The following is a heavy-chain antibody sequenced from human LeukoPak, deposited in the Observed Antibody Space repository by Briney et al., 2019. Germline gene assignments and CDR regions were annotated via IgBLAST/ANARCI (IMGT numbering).Heavy chain of an antibody. D-gene: IGHD6-19*01. CDR3: ARPEGRAYSSGWYGGY. Sequence: GESLKISCKGSGYSFTSYWIGWVRQMPGKGLEWMGIIYPCDSDTRYSPSFQGQVTISADKYISTAYLQWSSLKASDTAMYYCARPEGRAYSSGWYGGYWGQGTLVTVSS. CDR1: GYSFTSYW. J-gene: IGHJ4*02. CDR2: IYPCDSDT. V-gene: IGHV5-51*01.